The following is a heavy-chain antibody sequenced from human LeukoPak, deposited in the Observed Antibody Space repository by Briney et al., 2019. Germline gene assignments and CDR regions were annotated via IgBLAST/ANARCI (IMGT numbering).Heavy chain of an antibody. Sequence: GGSLRPSCAASGFTFSSYGMHWVRQAPGKGLEWVAFIRYDGSNKYYADSVKGRFTISRDNAKNSLYLQMNSLRAEDTAVYYCASVTMIVSGYFDYWGQGTLVTVSS. CDR1: GFTFSSYG. D-gene: IGHD3-22*01. CDR2: IRYDGSNK. CDR3: ASVTMIVSGYFDY. J-gene: IGHJ4*02. V-gene: IGHV3-30*02.